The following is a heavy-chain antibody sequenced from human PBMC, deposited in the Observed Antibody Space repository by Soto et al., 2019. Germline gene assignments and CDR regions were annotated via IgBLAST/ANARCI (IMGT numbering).Heavy chain of an antibody. V-gene: IGHV3-21*01. CDR1: GFTFSSYS. CDR2: ISSSSSYI. CDR3: AIGDYRDWFDP. J-gene: IGHJ5*02. D-gene: IGHD4-17*01. Sequence: EVQLVESGGGLVKPGGSLRLSCAASGFTFSSYSMNWVRQAPGKGREWVSSISSSSSYIYYADSVKGRCTISRDNAKNSLYLQMNSLRAEDTAVYYCAIGDYRDWFDPWGQGTLVTVSS.